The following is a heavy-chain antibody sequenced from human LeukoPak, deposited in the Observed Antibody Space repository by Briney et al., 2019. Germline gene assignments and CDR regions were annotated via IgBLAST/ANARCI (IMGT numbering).Heavy chain of an antibody. CDR3: AKTTLRFEAWFDP. D-gene: IGHD3-3*01. J-gene: IGHJ5*02. CDR2: IYYSGST. CDR1: GGSISSHY. Sequence: SETLSLTCTVSGGSISSHYWSWIRQPPGKGLEWIGYIYYSGSTNYNPSLKSRVTISVDTSKNQFSLKLSSVTAADTAVYYCAKTTLRFEAWFDPWGQGTLVTVFS. V-gene: IGHV4-59*11.